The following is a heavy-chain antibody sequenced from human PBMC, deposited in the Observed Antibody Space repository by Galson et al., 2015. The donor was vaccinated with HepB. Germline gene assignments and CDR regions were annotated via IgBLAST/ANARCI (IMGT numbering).Heavy chain of an antibody. D-gene: IGHD5-18*01. Sequence: SLRLSCAASGFTFSSYSMSWVRQAPGKGLEWVSSITSSSTYIPYADSVKGRFTISRDNANNLLYLQMNSLRAEDTAVYYCARDITQLYPMDVWGQGTTVTVSS. V-gene: IGHV3-21*01. CDR3: ARDITQLYPMDV. CDR2: ITSSSTYI. CDR1: GFTFSSYS. J-gene: IGHJ6*02.